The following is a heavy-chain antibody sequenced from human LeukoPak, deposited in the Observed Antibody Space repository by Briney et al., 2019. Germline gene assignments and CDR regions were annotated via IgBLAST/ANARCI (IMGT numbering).Heavy chain of an antibody. D-gene: IGHD2-15*01. CDR2: ISSSGGTI. Sequence: QSGGSLRLSCAASGFTFSSYEMNWVRQAPGKGLEWVSYISSSGGTIYYADSVKGRFTISRDNAKNSLYLQMNSLRAEDTAVYYCALAATYYYYGMDVWGKGTTVTVSS. CDR1: GFTFSSYE. V-gene: IGHV3-48*03. J-gene: IGHJ6*04. CDR3: ALAATYYYYGMDV.